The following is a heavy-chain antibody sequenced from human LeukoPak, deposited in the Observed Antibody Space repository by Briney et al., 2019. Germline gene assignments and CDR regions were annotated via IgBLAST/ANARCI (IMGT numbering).Heavy chain of an antibody. CDR3: ARDWNAYYYGSGTLFDY. D-gene: IGHD3-10*01. CDR1: GGSFSGYY. V-gene: IGHV4-34*01. CDR2: INHSGST. J-gene: IGHJ4*02. Sequence: SETLSLTCAVYGGSFSGYYWSWIRQPPGKGLEWIGEINHSGSTNYNPSLKSRVTISVNTSKNQFSLKLSSMTAADTAVYYCARDWNAYYYGSGTLFDYWGQGTLVTVSS.